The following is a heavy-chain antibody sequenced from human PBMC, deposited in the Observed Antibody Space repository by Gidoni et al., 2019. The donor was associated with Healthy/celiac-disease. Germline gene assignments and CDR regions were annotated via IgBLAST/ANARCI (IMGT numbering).Heavy chain of an antibody. Sequence: QLQLQDSGSGQVKPSQTLSLTCAVSGRSISRGGYSWSWTRQPPGKGLEWSGYIYHRGSTYYNPSLKSRVTISVDRSKNQFSLKLSSVTAADTAVYYCASFIAARVDPWGQGTLVTVSS. D-gene: IGHD6-6*01. V-gene: IGHV4-30-2*01. CDR2: IYHRGST. CDR3: ASFIAARVDP. CDR1: GRSISRGGYS. J-gene: IGHJ5*02.